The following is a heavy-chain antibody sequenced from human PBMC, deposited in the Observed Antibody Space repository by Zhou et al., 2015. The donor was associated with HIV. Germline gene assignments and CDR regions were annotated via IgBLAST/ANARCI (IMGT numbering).Heavy chain of an antibody. CDR1: GGTFSSYA. Sequence: QVQLVQSGAEVKKPGSSVKVSCKASGGTFSSYAISWVRQAPGQGLEWMGGIIPIFGTANYAQKFQGRVTITADESTSTAYMELSSLRSEDTAVYYCARAAPYDSSGYLTDAFDIWGQGTMVTVSS. J-gene: IGHJ3*02. CDR3: ARAAPYDSSGYLTDAFDI. D-gene: IGHD3-22*01. CDR2: IIPIFGTA. V-gene: IGHV1-69*01.